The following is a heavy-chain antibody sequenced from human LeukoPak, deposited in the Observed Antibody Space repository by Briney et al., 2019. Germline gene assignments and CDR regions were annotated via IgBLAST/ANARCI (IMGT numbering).Heavy chain of an antibody. CDR3: VRDNYGGILDF. D-gene: IGHD2-21*01. V-gene: IGHV3-30*04. J-gene: IGHJ4*02. Sequence: GGSLRLSCATPGFNFSRYTMDWIRQAPGKGLERVALVLYNGSKKYYADSVKGRFTLSRDNSKNTLSLEMNALRADDTAVYYCVRDNYGGILDFWGQGALVTASS. CDR2: VLYNGSKK. CDR1: GFNFSRYT.